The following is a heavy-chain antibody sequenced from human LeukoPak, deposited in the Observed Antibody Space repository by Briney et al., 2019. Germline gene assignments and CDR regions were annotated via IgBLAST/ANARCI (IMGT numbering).Heavy chain of an antibody. V-gene: IGHV4-59*01. CDR3: AGGASGWYWIDY. CDR1: GGSISSYN. D-gene: IGHD6-19*01. J-gene: IGHJ4*02. Sequence: SAETLSLTCTVSGGSISSYNWNWIRQSPGKGLEWIGNIYYTGSTNYNPSLKGRVTISVDTSKNQFSLKLSSVTAADTAAFYCAGGASGWYWIDYWGQGILVTVSS. CDR2: IYYTGST.